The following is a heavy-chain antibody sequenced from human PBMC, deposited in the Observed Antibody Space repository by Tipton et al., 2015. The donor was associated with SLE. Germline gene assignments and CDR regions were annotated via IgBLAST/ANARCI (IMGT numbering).Heavy chain of an antibody. CDR1: GLTFKRYW. CDR3: ARDVGYGAMDY. D-gene: IGHD5-12*01. J-gene: IGHJ4*02. V-gene: IGHV3-7*05. CDR2: INEDGSEK. Sequence: SLRLSCAASGLTFKRYWMSWVRQAPGKGLEWLAYINEDGSEKYYVDSLKGRFTISRDNAENSLYLQMNSLRADDTAVYYCARDVGYGAMDYWGQGTLVTVSS.